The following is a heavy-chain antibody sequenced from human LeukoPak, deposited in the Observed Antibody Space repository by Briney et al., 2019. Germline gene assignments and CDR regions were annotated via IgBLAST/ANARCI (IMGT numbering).Heavy chain of an antibody. V-gene: IGHV4-30-4*01. J-gene: IGHJ5*02. CDR3: ARADYDNWFDP. Sequence: SQSLSLTCTVSGGSISSGDYYWSWSRQPPGKGLEWIGYIYYSGSTYYNPSLKSRVTISVDTSKNQFSLKLSSVTAADTAVYYCARADYDNWFDPWGQGTLVTVSS. D-gene: IGHD3-3*01. CDR1: GGSISSGDYY. CDR2: IYYSGST.